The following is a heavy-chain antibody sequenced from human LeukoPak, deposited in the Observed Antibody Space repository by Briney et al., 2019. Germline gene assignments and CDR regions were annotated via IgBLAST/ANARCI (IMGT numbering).Heavy chain of an antibody. Sequence: WASVKVSCKASGGTFSSYAISWVRQAPGQGLEWMGGIIPIFGTANYAQKFQGRVTITADESTSTAYMELSSLRSEDTAVYYCAAVAGLLEWKYYFDYWGQGTLVTVSS. CDR3: AAVAGLLEWKYYFDY. CDR2: IIPIFGTA. V-gene: IGHV1-69*13. CDR1: GGTFSSYA. D-gene: IGHD3-3*01. J-gene: IGHJ4*02.